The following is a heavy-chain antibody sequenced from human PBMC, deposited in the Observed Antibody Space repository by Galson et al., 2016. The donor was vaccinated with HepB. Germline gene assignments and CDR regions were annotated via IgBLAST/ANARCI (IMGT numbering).Heavy chain of an antibody. D-gene: IGHD2-8*02. V-gene: IGHV3-53*01. Sequence: SLRLSCAASGFTVSNCYMSWVRQAPGKGLEWVSVIFYGGTTYYADSVEGRFTISRDDSMNTLYLQMNSLTAEDTAVYFCARTSYRECTGTRCVNFRYYYYYMDVWGKGTTVTVSS. CDR3: ARTSYRECTGTRCVNFRYYYYYMDV. CDR2: IFYGGTT. J-gene: IGHJ6*03. CDR1: GFTVSNCY.